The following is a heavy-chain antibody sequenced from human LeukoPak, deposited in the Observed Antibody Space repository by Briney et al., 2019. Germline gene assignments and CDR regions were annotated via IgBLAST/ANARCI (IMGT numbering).Heavy chain of an antibody. Sequence: GGSLRLSCAASGFTFSSYFMSWVRQAPGKGLEWVSAIRGSGGSTYYADSVKGRFTISRDNSKNTLYLQMNSLRAEDTAVYYCAKGDYSITFDYWGRGTLVSVSS. CDR1: GFTFSSYF. V-gene: IGHV3-23*01. CDR3: AKGDYSITFDY. D-gene: IGHD4-17*01. CDR2: IRGSGGST. J-gene: IGHJ4*02.